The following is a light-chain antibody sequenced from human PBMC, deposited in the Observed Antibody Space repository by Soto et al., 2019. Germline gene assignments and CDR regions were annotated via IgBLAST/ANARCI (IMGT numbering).Light chain of an antibody. J-gene: IGKJ4*01. V-gene: IGKV3-11*01. CDR1: QSVNNF. CDR3: QPRSNWPPALS. Sequence: VLSQYPATLSLSPGDRATLSCRASQSVNNFLAWYQQKPGQTPRLLIYDASKRATGIPGRFVGSGSGTDFTLTISSLEPEDFAVYYCQPRSNWPPALSFGGGTKVDIK. CDR2: DAS.